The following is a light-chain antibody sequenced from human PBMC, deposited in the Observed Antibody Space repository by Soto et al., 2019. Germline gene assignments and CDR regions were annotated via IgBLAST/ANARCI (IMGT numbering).Light chain of an antibody. CDR3: QQSYDMPPT. CDR2: ATS. J-gene: IGKJ1*01. Sequence: DIQMTQSPSTLPASAGDRVTITCRASETVSKSLNWYLQRPGRAPELLVYATSHLQNGVPSRFSSSGSGTAFTLAISSLQPEDFATYYCQQSYDMPPTFGQGTRVEI. V-gene: IGKV1-39*01. CDR1: ETVSKS.